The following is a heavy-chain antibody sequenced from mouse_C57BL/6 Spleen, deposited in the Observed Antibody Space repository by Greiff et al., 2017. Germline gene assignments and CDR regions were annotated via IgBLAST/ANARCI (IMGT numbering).Heavy chain of an antibody. CDR1: GYTFTSYW. CDR2: IDPSDSYT. CDR3: ARSRGSAWYFDV. V-gene: IGHV1-50*01. J-gene: IGHJ1*03. D-gene: IGHD1-1*01. Sequence: VQLQQSGAELVKPGASVKLSCKASGYTFTSYWMQWVKQRPGQGLAWIGEIDPSDSYTNYNQKFKGKATLTVDTSSSTAYMQLSSLTSAASAVYYCARSRGSAWYFDVWGTGTTVTVSS.